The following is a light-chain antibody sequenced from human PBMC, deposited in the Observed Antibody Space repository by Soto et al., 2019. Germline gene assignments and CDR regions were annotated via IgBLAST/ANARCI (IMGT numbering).Light chain of an antibody. CDR2: AAS. CDR3: QQSYSTPPIT. Sequence: IQITQSPSSLSASVVDRVTITCLASQSVSNYLNWYQQKPGKAPKLLIYAASSLQSGVPSRFSGSGSGTDFTLTISSLQPEDFATYYCQQSYSTPPITFGQGTRLEIK. CDR1: QSVSNY. J-gene: IGKJ5*01. V-gene: IGKV1-39*01.